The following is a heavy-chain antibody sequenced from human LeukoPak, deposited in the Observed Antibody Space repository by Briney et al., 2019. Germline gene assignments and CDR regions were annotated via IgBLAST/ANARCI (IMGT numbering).Heavy chain of an antibody. CDR1: GYTFTGYY. J-gene: IGHJ6*03. Sequence: GASVEVSCKASGYTFTGYYMHWVRQAPGQGLEWMGWINPNSGGTNYAQKFQGRVTMTRDTSISTAYMELSRLRSDDTAVYYCARGAPVNYYYYYMDVWGKGTTVTISS. CDR3: ARGAPVNYYYYYMDV. D-gene: IGHD4-17*01. V-gene: IGHV1-2*02. CDR2: INPNSGGT.